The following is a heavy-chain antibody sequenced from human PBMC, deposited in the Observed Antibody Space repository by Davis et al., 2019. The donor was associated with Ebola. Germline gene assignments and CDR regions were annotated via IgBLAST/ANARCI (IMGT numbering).Heavy chain of an antibody. Sequence: GGSLSLSCEPSALIFSTYVMHWVRQAPGKGLEWVSAISSDRNNEFYADSMKGRFTISRDNSRNTLYLQMNSLRPEDTAVYYCARGRSEQQLVMDSWGQGALVVVSS. V-gene: IGHV3-30-3*01. D-gene: IGHD6-13*01. CDR3: ARGRSEQQLVMDS. J-gene: IGHJ5*02. CDR1: ALIFSTYV. CDR2: ISSDRNNE.